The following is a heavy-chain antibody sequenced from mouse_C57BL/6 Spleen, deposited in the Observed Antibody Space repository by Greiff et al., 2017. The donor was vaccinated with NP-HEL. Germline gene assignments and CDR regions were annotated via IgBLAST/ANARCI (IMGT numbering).Heavy chain of an antibody. CDR2: IDPSPADT. Sequence: EVQLQQSGAELVMPGASVKLSCTASGFNIKAEYPPTSPHRPSHFLYFLFFIDPSPADTECASKFQGKATITADTSSNTAYLQLSSLTSEDTAVYYCTTHYYGISFFDYWGQGTTLTVSS. J-gene: IGHJ2*01. CDR1: GFNIKAEY. V-gene: IGHV14-4*01. CDR3: TTHYYGISFFDY. D-gene: IGHD1-1*01.